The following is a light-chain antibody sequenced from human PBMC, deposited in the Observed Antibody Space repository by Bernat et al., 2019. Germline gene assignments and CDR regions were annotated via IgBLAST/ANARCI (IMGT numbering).Light chain of an antibody. V-gene: IGLV3-25*03. Sequence: SYELTQPPSVSVSPRQPARITCSGDTLAKQYVNWYQHKPGQAPLQVIYKDVGRPSGIPERFSGSSSGTTVTLTISEVQTEDEADYYCQSAGNSGSNPVFGGGTRLTVL. J-gene: IGLJ7*01. CDR2: KDV. CDR1: TLAKQY. CDR3: QSAGNSGSNPV.